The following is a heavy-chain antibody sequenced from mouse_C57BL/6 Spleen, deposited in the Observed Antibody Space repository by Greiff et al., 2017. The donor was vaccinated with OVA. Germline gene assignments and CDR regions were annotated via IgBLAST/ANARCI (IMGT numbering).Heavy chain of an antibody. CDR1: GYSFTDYY. J-gene: IGHJ4*01. CDR2: IYPGSGNP. V-gene: IGHV1-76*01. Sequence: VKLQESGAELVRPGASVNLSCRASGYSFTDYYVNWVKQRPGQGLEWIARIYPGSGNPYYSENFKGKATLTAEKSSSTAYMHLSSLTSEDSTVYCCAREAERGAMDYWGQGTSVTVSS. CDR3: AREAERGAMDY.